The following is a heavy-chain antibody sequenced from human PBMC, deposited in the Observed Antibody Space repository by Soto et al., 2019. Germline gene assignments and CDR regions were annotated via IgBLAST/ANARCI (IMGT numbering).Heavy chain of an antibody. CDR1: GFTVSSNY. Sequence: GGSLRLSCAASGFTVSSNYMSWVRQAPGKGLEWVSYISSSGSTIYYADSVKGRFTISRDNAKNSLYLQMNSLRAEDTAVYYCARERNRYFDTTDYYYMDVWGKGTTVTVSS. V-gene: IGHV3-11*01. D-gene: IGHD3-9*01. CDR2: ISSSGSTI. CDR3: ARERNRYFDTTDYYYMDV. J-gene: IGHJ6*03.